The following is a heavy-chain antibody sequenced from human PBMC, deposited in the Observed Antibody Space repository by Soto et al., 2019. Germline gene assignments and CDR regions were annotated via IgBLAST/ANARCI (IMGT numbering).Heavy chain of an antibody. V-gene: IGHV1-69*14. CDR2: ILPIFGTA. CDR3: AGRHEYGGNSDAFDI. Sequence: QVQLVQSGAEVKKPGSSVKVSCKASGGTFSTSSINWVRQAPGQRPEWMGNILPIFGTADYEQKFQGRVTLTAEKSTRTAYMEVRSLLSEDTAVYYCAGRHEYGGNSDAFDIWGQGTVVTVSS. J-gene: IGHJ3*02. CDR1: GGTFSTSS. D-gene: IGHD4-17*01.